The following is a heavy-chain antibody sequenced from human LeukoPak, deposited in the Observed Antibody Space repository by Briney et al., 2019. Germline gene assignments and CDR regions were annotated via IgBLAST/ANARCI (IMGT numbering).Heavy chain of an antibody. CDR1: GFTFSSYS. CDR3: ARDRILAPDYYYYMDV. CDR2: ISSSSSYI. Sequence: PGGSLRLSCAASGFTFSSYSMNWVRQAPGKGLEWVSSISSSSSYIYYADSVKGRFTISRDNAKNSLYLQMNSLRAEDTAVYYCARDRILAPDYYYYMDVWGKGTTVTVSS. J-gene: IGHJ6*03. V-gene: IGHV3-21*01.